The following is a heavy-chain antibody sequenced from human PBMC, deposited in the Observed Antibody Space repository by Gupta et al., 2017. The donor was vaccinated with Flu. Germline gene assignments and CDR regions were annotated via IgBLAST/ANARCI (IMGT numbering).Heavy chain of an antibody. D-gene: IGHD6-19*01. V-gene: IGHV4-39*01. CDR1: GGSISSSSYY. Sequence: QLQLQESGPGLVKPSETLSLTCTVSGGSISSSSYYWGWIRQPPGKGLEWIGSIYYSGSTYYNPSLKSRVTISVDTSKNQFSLKLSSVTAADTAVYYCARLWAVAGRRNGDYWGQGTLVTVSS. CDR3: ARLWAVAGRRNGDY. J-gene: IGHJ4*02. CDR2: IYYSGST.